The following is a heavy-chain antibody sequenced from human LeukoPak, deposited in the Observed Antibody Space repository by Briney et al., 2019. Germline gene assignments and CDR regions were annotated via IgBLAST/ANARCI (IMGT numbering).Heavy chain of an antibody. Sequence: PGGSLRLSCAASGFTFSTYWMSWVRQAPGKGLEWVAKIKQDGTEKYYVDSVKGRFTISRDNANNSLSLLMNSLRVEDTALYYCAKWNRQPLVKGWFDTWGQGALVIVSS. CDR3: AKWNRQPLVKGWFDT. CDR2: IKQDGTEK. J-gene: IGHJ5*02. CDR1: GFTFSTYW. V-gene: IGHV3-7*03. D-gene: IGHD6-13*01.